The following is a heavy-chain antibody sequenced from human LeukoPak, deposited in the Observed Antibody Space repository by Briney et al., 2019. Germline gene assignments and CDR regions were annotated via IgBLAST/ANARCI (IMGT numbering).Heavy chain of an antibody. CDR3: ARGGRFAPIVVVVAATQLMDV. J-gene: IGHJ6*04. CDR2: INHSGST. V-gene: IGHV4-34*01. Sequence: KPSETLSLTCAVYGGSFSAYYWSWIRQPPGKGLGWIGEINHSGSTNYNPSLKSRVTMSVDTSKNQFSLKLNSVTAADTAVYYCARGGRFAPIVVVVAATQLMDVWGKGTRSPSPQ. CDR1: GGSFSAYY. D-gene: IGHD2-15*01.